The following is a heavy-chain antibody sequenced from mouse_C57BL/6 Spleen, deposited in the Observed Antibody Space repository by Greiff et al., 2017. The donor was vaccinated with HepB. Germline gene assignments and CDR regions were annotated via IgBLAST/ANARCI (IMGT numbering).Heavy chain of an antibody. V-gene: IGHV3-1*01. J-gene: IGHJ1*03. Sequence: EVKLEESGPGMVKPSQSLSLTCTVTGYSITSGYAWHWIRHFPGNKLEWMGYISYSGSTNYNPSLKSRISITHDTSKNHFFLKLNSVTTEDTATYYCARRYSNYGWYFDVWGTGTTVTVSS. CDR1: GYSITSGYA. CDR2: ISYSGST. CDR3: ARRYSNYGWYFDV. D-gene: IGHD2-5*01.